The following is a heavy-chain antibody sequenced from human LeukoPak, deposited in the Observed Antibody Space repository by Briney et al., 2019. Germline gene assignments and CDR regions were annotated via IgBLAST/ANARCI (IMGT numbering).Heavy chain of an antibody. CDR1: GFTFSSYG. D-gene: IGHD3-10*01. J-gene: IGHJ4*02. V-gene: IGHV3-30*18. CDR3: AKDLGLYYYGSGSYADY. Sequence: GRSLRLSCAASGFTFSSYGMHWVRQAPGKGLEWVAVISYDGSNKYYADSVKGRFTISRDNSKNTLYLQMNSLRAEDTAVYYCAKDLGLYYYGSGSYADYWGQGTLVTASS. CDR2: ISYDGSNK.